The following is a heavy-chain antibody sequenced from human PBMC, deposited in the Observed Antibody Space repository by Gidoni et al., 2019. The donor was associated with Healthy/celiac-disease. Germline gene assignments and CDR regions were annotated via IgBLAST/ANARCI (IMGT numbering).Heavy chain of an antibody. CDR2: SSGDGGST. CDR1: GFTFGAYA. V-gene: IGHV3-43*02. D-gene: IGHD6-13*01. Sequence: EVQLVESWGGGVQPGGSLGLSCSASGFTFGAYAMHWVRQAPGKGLEWVSLSSGDGGSTYYADSVKGRFTISRDNSKNSLYLQMNSLRTEDTALYYCAKLQNGGYSSSWYSNWGQGTLVTVSS. CDR3: AKLQNGGYSSSWYSN. J-gene: IGHJ4*02.